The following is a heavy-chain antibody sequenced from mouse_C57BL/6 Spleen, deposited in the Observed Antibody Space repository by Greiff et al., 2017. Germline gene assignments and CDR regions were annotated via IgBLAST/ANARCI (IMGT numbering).Heavy chain of an antibody. Sequence: QVQLQQSGAELVRPGTSVKVSCKASGYAFTTYLIEWVKQRPGQGLEWIGDFNPGSGGTTYNEKFKGKATLTADKSSSTAYMQLSSLTSEDSVVYFCARSPIFSYVGTTAYWGQGTLVTVSA. CDR2: FNPGSGGT. CDR1: GYAFTTYL. V-gene: IGHV1-54*01. D-gene: IGHD2-14*01. CDR3: ARSPIFSYVGTTAY. J-gene: IGHJ3*01.